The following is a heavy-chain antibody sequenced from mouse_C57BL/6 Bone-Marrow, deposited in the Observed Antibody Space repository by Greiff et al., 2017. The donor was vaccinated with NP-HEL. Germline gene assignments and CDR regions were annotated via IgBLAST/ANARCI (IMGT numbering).Heavy chain of an antibody. CDR2: IYPGDGDT. D-gene: IGHD1-1*01. CDR1: GYAFSSYW. V-gene: IGHV1-80*01. J-gene: IGHJ4*01. Sequence: QVHVKQSGAELVKPGASVKISCKASGYAFSSYWMNLVKQRPGKGLEWIGQIYPGDGDTNYNGKFKGKATLTADKSSSTAYMQLSSLTSEDSAVYFCARWRYFGMDYWGQGTSVTVSS. CDR3: ARWRYFGMDY.